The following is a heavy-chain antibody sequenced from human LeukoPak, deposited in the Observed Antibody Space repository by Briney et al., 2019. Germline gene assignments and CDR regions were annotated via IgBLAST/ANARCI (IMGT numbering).Heavy chain of an antibody. Sequence: SETLSLKCTVSGGSISSYHWSWIRQPPGKGLEWIGYINYSGTTTYNPSLKSRVTISVDTSKNQFSRKLSTVTAADTAVYYCARGEYCSRTSCYRWPYDYWGQGTLVTVSS. CDR2: INYSGTT. CDR1: GGSISSYH. V-gene: IGHV4-59*01. CDR3: ARGEYCSRTSCYRWPYDY. D-gene: IGHD2-2*01. J-gene: IGHJ4*02.